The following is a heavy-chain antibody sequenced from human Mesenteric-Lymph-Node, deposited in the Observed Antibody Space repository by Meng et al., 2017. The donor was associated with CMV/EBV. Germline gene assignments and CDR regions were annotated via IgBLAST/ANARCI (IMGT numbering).Heavy chain of an antibody. CDR1: GGTFSSYT. CDR2: IIPILGIA. CDR3: AGGIAAAGSRWFDP. J-gene: IGHJ5*02. Sequence: QFELVQSGAEVRKPGSSVKVSCKASGGTFSSYTISWVRQAPGQGLEWRGRIIPILGIANYAQKFQGRVTITADKSTSTAYMELSSLRSEDTAVYYCAGGIAAAGSRWFDPWGQGTLVTVSS. V-gene: IGHV1-69*02. D-gene: IGHD6-13*01.